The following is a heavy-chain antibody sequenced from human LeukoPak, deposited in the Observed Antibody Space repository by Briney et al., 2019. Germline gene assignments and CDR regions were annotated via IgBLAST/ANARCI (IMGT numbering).Heavy chain of an antibody. V-gene: IGHV3-20*04. D-gene: IGHD1-1*01. CDR1: GFTFDDHG. CDR3: ARLRINNGWKGGMDY. J-gene: IGHJ4*02. CDR2: INWNGATT. Sequence: GGSLRLSCAASGFTFDDHGMTWVRQVPGKGLEWVSNINWNGATTNYADSVKGRFTISRDNAKNSLYLQMNSLRAEDTAFYYCARLRINNGWKGGMDYWGQGTLVTVSS.